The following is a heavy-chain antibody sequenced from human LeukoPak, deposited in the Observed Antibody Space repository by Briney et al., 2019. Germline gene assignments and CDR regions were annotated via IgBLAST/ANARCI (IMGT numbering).Heavy chain of an antibody. CDR1: GFTFSNYW. CDR3: ARGSDSSGQPY. J-gene: IGHJ4*02. D-gene: IGHD3-22*01. V-gene: IGHV3-74*01. Sequence: GGSLRLSCAASGFTFSNYWMHWVRQDPGKGLVWVSFINPDGSTTNYADSVKGRFTISRDNAKNALYLQMNSLRAEDTAVYYCARGSDSSGQPYWGQGTLVTVSS. CDR2: INPDGSTT.